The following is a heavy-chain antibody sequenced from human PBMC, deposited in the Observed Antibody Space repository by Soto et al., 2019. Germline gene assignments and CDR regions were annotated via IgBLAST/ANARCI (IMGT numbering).Heavy chain of an antibody. J-gene: IGHJ4*02. CDR1: GYIFANYY. D-gene: IGHD3-10*01. Sequence: QVQLVQSGAEVKEPGASVKVLCKASGYIFANYYMHWVRQAPGQGLEWMAIINPYGGSTNYAQNFQGRLTLTSDTSTITVYMELSNLRSEDMAVYYCAGDLLRSDSWGQGTLVTVSS. CDR2: INPYGGST. V-gene: IGHV1-46*01. CDR3: AGDLLRSDS.